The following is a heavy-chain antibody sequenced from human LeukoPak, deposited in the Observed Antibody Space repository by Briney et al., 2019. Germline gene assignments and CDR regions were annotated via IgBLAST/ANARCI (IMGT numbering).Heavy chain of an antibody. Sequence: GGSLRLSCEASGFTFSSYWMHWVRQVPGKGLMWVPRINTDGSETTYADSVKGRFTISRDNAKNTLYLQVSSLRADDTAVYYCAKAYYYYYYMDVWGKGTTVTISS. V-gene: IGHV3-74*03. CDR1: GFTFSSYW. CDR2: INTDGSET. CDR3: AKAYYYYYYMDV. J-gene: IGHJ6*03.